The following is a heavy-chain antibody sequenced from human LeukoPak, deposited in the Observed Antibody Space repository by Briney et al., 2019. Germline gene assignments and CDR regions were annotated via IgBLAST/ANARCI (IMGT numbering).Heavy chain of an antibody. CDR1: GFTFSSYA. J-gene: IGHJ4*02. V-gene: IGHV3-30*04. CDR3: ARSHVAGGYFDY. D-gene: IGHD6-19*01. CDR2: ISYDGSNK. Sequence: GGSLGLSCAASGFTFSSYAMHWVRQAPGKGLEWVAVISYDGSNKYYADSVKGRFTISRDNSKNTLYLQMNSLRAEDTAVYYCARSHVAGGYFDYWGQGTLVTVSS.